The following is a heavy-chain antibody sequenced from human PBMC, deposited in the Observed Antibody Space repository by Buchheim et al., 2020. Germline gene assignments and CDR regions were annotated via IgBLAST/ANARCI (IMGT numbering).Heavy chain of an antibody. CDR2: IHHSGGT. Sequence: QLQLRESGSGLTKPSQTLSLTCTVSGGSVSSDGYSWSWIRQPPGKGLEWIGYIHHSGGTDYNPSLKSRVTISVDRSKNQFSLKLTSVTAADTAVYYCARGGTVPYYYYGMDVWGQGTT. J-gene: IGHJ6*02. V-gene: IGHV4-30-2*01. CDR1: GGSVSSDGYS. CDR3: ARGGTVPYYYYGMDV. D-gene: IGHD4-17*01.